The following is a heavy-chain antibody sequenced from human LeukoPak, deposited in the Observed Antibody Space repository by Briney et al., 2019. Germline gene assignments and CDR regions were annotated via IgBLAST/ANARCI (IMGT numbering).Heavy chain of an antibody. D-gene: IGHD3-10*01. V-gene: IGHV4-39*01. CDR2: IYYSGST. Sequence: KPSETLSLTCTVSGYSISSSSYYWGWIRQPPGKGLEWIGSIYYSGSTYYNPSLKSRVTISVDTSKNQFSLKLSSVTAADTAVYYCARRYGSGSYAIDYWGQGTLVTVSS. CDR3: ARRYGSGSYAIDY. J-gene: IGHJ4*02. CDR1: GYSISSSSYY.